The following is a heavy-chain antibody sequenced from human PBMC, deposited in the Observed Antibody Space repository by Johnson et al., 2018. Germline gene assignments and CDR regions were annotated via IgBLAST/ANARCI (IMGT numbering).Heavy chain of an antibody. D-gene: IGHD3-3*01. V-gene: IGHV3-21*01. Sequence: EVQLVESGGGLVKXGGSXRLXCAASGFPFSRYSMNWVRQAPGTGLEWVSSISSSTSYIYYADYVQGRFTIPRDNAKNSLYLQMNSLRAEDTAVYYCARGREGPYDFWSGYWHVWGQGTTVTVSS. CDR1: GFPFSRYS. CDR3: ARGREGPYDFWSGYWHV. CDR2: ISSSTSYI. J-gene: IGHJ6*02.